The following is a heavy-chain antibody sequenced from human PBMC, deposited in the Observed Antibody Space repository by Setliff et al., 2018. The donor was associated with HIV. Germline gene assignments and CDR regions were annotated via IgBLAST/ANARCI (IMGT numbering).Heavy chain of an antibody. J-gene: IGHJ5*02. Sequence: GASVKVSCKASGYSLSNFGFSWVRQAPGQGLEWMGWISVKFGKTNYAQKFEDRLTMTIDTSTSTAYMDLTSLTADDTAVYYCARDGSGNWLDPWGQGSLVTVSS. V-gene: IGHV1-18*01. D-gene: IGHD3-10*01. CDR1: GYSLSNFG. CDR3: ARDGSGNWLDP. CDR2: ISVKFGKT.